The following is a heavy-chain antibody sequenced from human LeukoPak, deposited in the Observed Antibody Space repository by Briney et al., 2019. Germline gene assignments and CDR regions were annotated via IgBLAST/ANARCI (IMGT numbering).Heavy chain of an antibody. Sequence: SETLSLTCAVYGGSFSGYYWSWIRQPPGKGLEWIGEINHSGSTNYNPSLKSRVTISVDTSKNQFSLKLSSVTAADTAVYYCAREIVVVVVATHKRPYNWFDPWGQGTLVTVSS. CDR2: INHSGST. V-gene: IGHV4-34*01. CDR3: AREIVVVVVATHKRPYNWFDP. D-gene: IGHD2-15*01. CDR1: GGSFSGYY. J-gene: IGHJ5*02.